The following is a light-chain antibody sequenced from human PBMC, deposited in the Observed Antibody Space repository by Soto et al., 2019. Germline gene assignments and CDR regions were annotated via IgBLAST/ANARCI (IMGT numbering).Light chain of an antibody. V-gene: IGLV2-14*03. Sequence: QSVLTQPASVSGYPGQSITISCTGTSSDVGGYNFVSWYQHHPGKAPKLIIYDVSNRPSGVSNRFSGSKSGNTASLTISGLQAEDDADYYCTSYTTSFTYVFGTGTKVTVL. CDR3: TSYTTSFTYV. J-gene: IGLJ1*01. CDR1: SSDVGGYNF. CDR2: DVS.